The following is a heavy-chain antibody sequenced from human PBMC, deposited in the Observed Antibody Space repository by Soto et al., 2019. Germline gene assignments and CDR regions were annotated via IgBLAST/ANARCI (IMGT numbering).Heavy chain of an antibody. Sequence: ASVKVSCKASGYTFTSYYMHWVRQAPGQGLEWMGIINPSLGSASYAQKFQGRVTITGDESTSTAYMELSSLRSEDTAVYYCARDKIKSGTDPTGPFFDYWGQGTLVTVSS. J-gene: IGHJ4*02. D-gene: IGHD1-1*01. CDR3: ARDKIKSGTDPTGPFFDY. CDR1: GYTFTSYY. CDR2: INPSLGSA. V-gene: IGHV1-46*01.